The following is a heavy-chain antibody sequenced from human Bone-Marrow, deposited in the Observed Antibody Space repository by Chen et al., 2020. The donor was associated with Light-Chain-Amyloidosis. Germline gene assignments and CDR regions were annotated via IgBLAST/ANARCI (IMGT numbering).Heavy chain of an antibody. CDR1: GFNFSSFG. D-gene: IGHD3-10*01. Sequence: EVQLVESGGGLVQPGGSLRPSCATSGFNFSSFGMCWVRQAPGKGLEWVSTVSGSTVSTYYAGAVKGRFIISRDNSKSTLYLQMNSLRAGDTAVYFCTRKGGYFDFWGQGSLVTVSS. J-gene: IGHJ4*02. CDR3: TRKGGYFDF. CDR2: VSGSTVST. V-gene: IGHV3-23*04.